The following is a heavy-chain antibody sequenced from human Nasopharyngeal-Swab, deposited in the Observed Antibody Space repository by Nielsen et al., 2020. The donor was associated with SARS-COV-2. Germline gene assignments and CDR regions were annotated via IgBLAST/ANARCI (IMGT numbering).Heavy chain of an antibody. D-gene: IGHD4/OR15-4a*01. CDR1: GFTFSSYS. CDR3: ARDIYGDNYYYYYGMDV. Sequence: GESLKISCAASGFTFSSYSMNWVRQAPGKGLEWVSSISSSSHIYYADSVKGRFTISRDNAKNSLYLQIKSLRAEDTAVYYCARDIYGDNYYYYYGMDVWGQGTTVTVSS. V-gene: IGHV3-21*01. J-gene: IGHJ6*02. CDR2: ISSSSHI.